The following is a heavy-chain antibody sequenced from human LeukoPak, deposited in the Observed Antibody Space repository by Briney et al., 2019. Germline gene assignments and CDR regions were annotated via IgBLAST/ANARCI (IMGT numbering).Heavy chain of an antibody. CDR1: GFTFNNYY. Sequence: GGSLRLSCVASGFTFNNYYMSWVRQSPGKGLEWVSAISGSGGSTYYADSVKGRFTISRDNSKNTLYLQMNSLRAEDTAVYYCAKVEVGNYDFWSGYYFLYWGQGTLVTVSS. J-gene: IGHJ4*02. V-gene: IGHV3-23*01. D-gene: IGHD3-3*01. CDR2: ISGSGGST. CDR3: AKVEVGNYDFWSGYYFLY.